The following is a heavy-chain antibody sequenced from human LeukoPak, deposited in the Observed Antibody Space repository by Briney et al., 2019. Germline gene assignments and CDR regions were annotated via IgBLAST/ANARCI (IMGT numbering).Heavy chain of an antibody. CDR3: VRDRGEFSYSHDY. D-gene: IGHD1-26*01. CDR1: GASISSNW. Sequence: PSGTLSLTCSVSGASISSNWWNWVRQPPGKGLEWIGEIHHSGSANYNPSLKSRVTISLDTSENHFSLRLSSVTAADTAVYYCVRDRGEFSYSHDYWGQGTLVTVSS. V-gene: IGHV4-4*02. CDR2: IHHSGSA. J-gene: IGHJ4*02.